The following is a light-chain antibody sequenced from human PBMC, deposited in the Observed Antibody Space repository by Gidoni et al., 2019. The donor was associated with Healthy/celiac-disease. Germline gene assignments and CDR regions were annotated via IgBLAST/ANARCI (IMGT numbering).Light chain of an antibody. V-gene: IGKV3-20*01. J-gene: IGKJ1*01. Sequence: DIVLTQSPGTLSLSPGERATLSCRASQSVSSSYLAWYQQKPGQAPRLLIYGASSSATGIPDRFSGSGSGTDFTLTISRLEPEDFAVYYCQQYGSSPWTFXXXTKVEIK. CDR3: QQYGSSPWT. CDR2: GAS. CDR1: QSVSSSY.